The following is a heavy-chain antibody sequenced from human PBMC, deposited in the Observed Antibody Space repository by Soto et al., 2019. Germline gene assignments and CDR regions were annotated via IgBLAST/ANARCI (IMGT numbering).Heavy chain of an antibody. Sequence: TPGKGLEWIGHIYHSGSTSYNPSLKSRVAISVDRSKNQFSLKLCSVTAADTAVYSCAREILGTTLTKWIGYFDSGGPGS. D-gene: IGHD4-17*01. J-gene: IGHJ4*02. CDR3: AREILGTTLTKWIGYFDS. CDR2: IYHSGST. V-gene: IGHV4-30-2*01.